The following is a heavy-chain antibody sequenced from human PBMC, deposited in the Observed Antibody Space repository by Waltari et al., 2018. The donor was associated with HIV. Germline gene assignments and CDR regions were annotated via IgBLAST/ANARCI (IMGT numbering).Heavy chain of an antibody. J-gene: IGHJ6*02. CDR2: IYYSGST. D-gene: IGHD2-2*02. CDR3: VGLNQVLYAASYYYAMDV. Sequence: QLQVQESGPGLVKPSETLSLTCTVSGGSISSSSYYWGWIRQPPGKGLEWIGSIYYSGSTYYNPSIKSRLTISVDRSKNQFSLKLGSVTAADTAVYYCVGLNQVLYAASYYYAMDVWGQGTTVTVSS. CDR1: GGSISSSSYY. V-gene: IGHV4-39*01.